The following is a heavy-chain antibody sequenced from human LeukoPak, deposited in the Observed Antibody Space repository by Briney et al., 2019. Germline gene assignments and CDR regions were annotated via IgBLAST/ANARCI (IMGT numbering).Heavy chain of an antibody. CDR1: GFTFSSYS. CDR3: ARDAIDITMIVVVTYHFDY. Sequence: PGGSLRLSCAASGFTFSSYSMNWVRQAPGKGLEWVSYISSSSSTIYYADSVKGRFTISRDNAKNSLYLQMNSLRAEDTAVYYCARDAIDITMIVVVTYHFDYWGQGTLVTVSS. CDR2: ISSSSSTI. V-gene: IGHV3-48*04. J-gene: IGHJ4*02. D-gene: IGHD3-22*01.